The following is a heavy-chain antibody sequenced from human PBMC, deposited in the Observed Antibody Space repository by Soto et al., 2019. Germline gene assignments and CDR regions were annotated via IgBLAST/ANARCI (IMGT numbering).Heavy chain of an antibody. Sequence: GGSLRLSCAASGFTFSSYSMNWVRQAPGKGLEWVSYISSSSSTIYYADSVKGRFTISRDNAKNSLYLQMNSLRAEDTAVYYCAKDYYGSGESYFDYWGQGT. CDR3: AKDYYGSGESYFDY. D-gene: IGHD3-10*01. J-gene: IGHJ4*02. CDR1: GFTFSSYS. V-gene: IGHV3-48*01. CDR2: ISSSSSTI.